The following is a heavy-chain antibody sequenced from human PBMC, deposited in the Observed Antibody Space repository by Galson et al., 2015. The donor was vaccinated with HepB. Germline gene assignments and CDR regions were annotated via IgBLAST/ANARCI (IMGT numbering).Heavy chain of an antibody. Sequence: SLRLSCAASGFTVSSNYMSWVRQAPGKGLEWVSVIYSGGSTYYADSVKGRFTISRHDSKNTQYLQMNSLRAEDTAVYYCARSRSSWYWYFDYWGQGTLVTVSS. J-gene: IGHJ4*02. CDR3: ARSRSSWYWYFDY. CDR1: GFTVSSNY. D-gene: IGHD6-13*01. CDR2: IYSGGST. V-gene: IGHV3-53*04.